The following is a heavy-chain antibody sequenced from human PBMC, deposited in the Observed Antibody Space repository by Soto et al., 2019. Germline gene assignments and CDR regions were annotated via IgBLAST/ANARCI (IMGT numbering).Heavy chain of an antibody. J-gene: IGHJ4*02. D-gene: IGHD3-9*01. CDR2: IYYSGST. V-gene: IGHV4-31*03. Sequence: SETLSFTCTVSGGSISSGGYYWSWIRQHPGKGLEWIGYIYYSGSTYYNPSLKSRVTISVDTSKNQFSLKLSSVTAADTAVYYCARDESRTGYLSCWGQGTLVTVSS. CDR3: ARDESRTGYLSC. CDR1: GGSISSGGYY.